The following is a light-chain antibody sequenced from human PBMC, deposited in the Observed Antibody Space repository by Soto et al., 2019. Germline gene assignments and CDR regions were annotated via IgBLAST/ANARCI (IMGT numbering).Light chain of an antibody. CDR1: SSEVGGYNF. J-gene: IGLJ1*01. CDR2: DVD. CDR3: CCYCGCPWD. Sequence: QSVLTQPRSVSGSPGQSVTTSCTGSSSEVGGYNFVSWYLQYPGKANKLLIYDVDKRPSGVPHRFSGSRSGITASLTISGLQAEDEGDYCCCCYCGCPWDFGTGTKVTVL. V-gene: IGLV2-11*01.